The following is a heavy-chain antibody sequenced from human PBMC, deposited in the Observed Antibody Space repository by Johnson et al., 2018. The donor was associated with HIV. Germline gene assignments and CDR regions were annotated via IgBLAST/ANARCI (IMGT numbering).Heavy chain of an antibody. V-gene: IGHV3-30*18. CDR2: ISYDGSNK. CDR1: GFTLSTYG. D-gene: IGHD1-26*01. CDR3: AKVLVGAKALHV. Sequence: QVQLVESGGGVVQPGRSLRLSCAASGFTLSTYGMHWVRQAPGKGLEWVAVISYDGSNKYYADSVKGRFTVSRDNSKDTLYLQMSSLRLEDTGVYYCAKVLVGAKALHVWGQGTTVSVSS. J-gene: IGHJ3*01.